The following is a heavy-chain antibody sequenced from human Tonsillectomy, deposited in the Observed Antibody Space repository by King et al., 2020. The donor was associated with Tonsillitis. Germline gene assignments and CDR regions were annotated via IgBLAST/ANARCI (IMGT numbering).Heavy chain of an antibody. V-gene: IGHV4-59*01. Sequence: QLQESGPGLVKPSETLSLTCTVSGGSISPYYWSWIRQPPGKGLECIAYIYYSGSTNYNPSPKSRVTISVDTSKNQFSLKLSSVTAADTAVYYCARGSEDFDSWGQGTLVTVSS. J-gene: IGHJ4*02. CDR3: ARGSEDFDS. CDR2: IYYSGST. CDR1: GGSISPYY.